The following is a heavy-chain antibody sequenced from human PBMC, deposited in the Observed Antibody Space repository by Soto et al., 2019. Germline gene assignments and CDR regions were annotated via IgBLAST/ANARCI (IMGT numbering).Heavy chain of an antibody. D-gene: IGHD3-3*01. J-gene: IGHJ4*02. V-gene: IGHV3-30*18. Sequence: QVQLVESGGGVVQPGRSLRLSCAASGFTFSSYGMHWVRQAPGKGLEWVAVISYDGSNKYYADSVKGRFTISRDNSKNAVYLQMNSLRAEDTAVYYCAKDRSRAIFGVVRFDYWGQGTLVTVSS. CDR3: AKDRSRAIFGVVRFDY. CDR2: ISYDGSNK. CDR1: GFTFSSYG.